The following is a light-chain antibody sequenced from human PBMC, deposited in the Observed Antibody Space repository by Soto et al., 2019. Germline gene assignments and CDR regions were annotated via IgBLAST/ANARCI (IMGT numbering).Light chain of an antibody. Sequence: NVLAQSPTTLFLSPGERTTPSFGVCQSVSSYLAWYQQKPGQAPRLLSYVASNRATGIPARFSGSGSGTDFTLTISTLDPEDFAVYYCQHRSNWPPITFGQGTRLEIK. J-gene: IGKJ5*01. V-gene: IGKV3-11*01. CDR2: VAS. CDR1: QSVSSY. CDR3: QHRSNWPPIT.